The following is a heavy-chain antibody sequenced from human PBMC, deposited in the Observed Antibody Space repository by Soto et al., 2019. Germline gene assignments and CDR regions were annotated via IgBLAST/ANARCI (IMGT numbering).Heavy chain of an antibody. V-gene: IGHV3-21*02. J-gene: IGHJ4*02. CDR1: GFTFSSFS. CDR3: ARDRGDYEGLVPYYFDH. Sequence: EVQLVESGGGLVKPGGSLRLSCAASGFTFSSFSMNWVRQAPGKGLEWVSSISGNSRYIYYADSQKGRFTVSRDNAKNSLYPQMNSLRAEDTAVYYCARDRGDYEGLVPYYFDHWGQGTLVTVSS. CDR2: ISGNSRYI. D-gene: IGHD4-17*01.